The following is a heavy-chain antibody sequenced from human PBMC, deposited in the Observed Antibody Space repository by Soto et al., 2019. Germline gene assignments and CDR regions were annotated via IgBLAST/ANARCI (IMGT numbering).Heavy chain of an antibody. CDR3: PRDVVFYHEGTINLFNP. D-gene: IGHD2-2*01. CDR2: VSDDGSKK. V-gene: IGHV3-30*03. J-gene: IGHJ5*02. Sequence: QVQLVESGGGVVQPGKSLRLSCAASGFRFSIYGMHLVRQAPGKGLERVAVVSDDGSKKFYAEAVKGRFAVSRDNSKNSLCLQMNGLRAEDTALSYFPRDVVFYHEGTINLFNPWSQGTLVTVSS. CDR1: GFRFSIYG.